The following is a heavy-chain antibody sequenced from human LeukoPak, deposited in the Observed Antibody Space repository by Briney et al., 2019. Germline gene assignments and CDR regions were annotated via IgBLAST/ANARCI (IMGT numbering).Heavy chain of an antibody. CDR2: ISSSSSYI. V-gene: IGHV3-21*01. Sequence: GGSLRLSCAASGFTFSSYSMNWVRQAPGKGLEGVSSISSSSSYIYYADSVKGRFTISRDNAKNSLYLQMNSLRAEDTAVYYCARDGYGDLKSYMDVWGKGTTVTVSS. CDR1: GFTFSSYS. J-gene: IGHJ6*03. D-gene: IGHD4-17*01. CDR3: ARDGYGDLKSYMDV.